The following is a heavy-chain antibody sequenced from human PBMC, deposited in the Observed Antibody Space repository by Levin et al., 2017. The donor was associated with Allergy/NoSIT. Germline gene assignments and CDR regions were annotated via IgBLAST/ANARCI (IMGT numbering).Heavy chain of an antibody. CDR1: GFTFSSYV. CDR3: VREVGSSGYSGWFDP. D-gene: IGHD3-22*01. V-gene: IGHV3-30*03. CDR2: ISNDGRNE. J-gene: IGHJ5*02. Sequence: SCAASGFTFSSYVIHWVRQAPGRGLEWVSAISNDGRNEHYAESVKGRFTISRDNSKSTLQINSLRPDDTAVYYCVREVGSSGYSGWFDPWGQGTLVTVSS.